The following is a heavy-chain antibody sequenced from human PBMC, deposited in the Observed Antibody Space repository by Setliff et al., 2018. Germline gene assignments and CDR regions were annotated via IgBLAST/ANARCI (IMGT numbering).Heavy chain of an antibody. CDR2: IWNDGSSK. Sequence: TGGSLRLSCVASGFTFSNYGMHWVRQAPGKGLEWVALIWNDGSSKFYGDSVKGRFTISRDNSKNTLYLQMNSLRAEDTAVYYCACPDILTGLYDYWGQGTLVTVSS. J-gene: IGHJ4*02. CDR3: ACPDILTGLYDY. CDR1: GFTFSNYG. D-gene: IGHD3-9*01. V-gene: IGHV3-33*01.